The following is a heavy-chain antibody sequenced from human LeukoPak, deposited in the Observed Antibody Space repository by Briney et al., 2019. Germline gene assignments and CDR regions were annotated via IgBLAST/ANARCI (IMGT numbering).Heavy chain of an antibody. J-gene: IGHJ4*02. V-gene: IGHV1-46*01. CDR3: ARDLQDTAMVI. Sequence: SVKPSCKASGYTFTSDYMHWGRQAPGQGLEWMGIINPTGGSTTSAQKCQGRVTMTRASSTSTAYMELSSLRSEAPAVVYFARDLQDTAMVIWGQGTLVTVSS. CDR2: INPTGGST. D-gene: IGHD5-18*01. CDR1: GYTFTSDY.